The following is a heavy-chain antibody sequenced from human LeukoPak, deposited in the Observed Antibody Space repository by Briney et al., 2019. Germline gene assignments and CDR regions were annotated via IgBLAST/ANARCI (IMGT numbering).Heavy chain of an antibody. V-gene: IGHV1-18*01. CDR1: GYTFTSYG. D-gene: IGHD3-22*01. Sequence: GASVKVSCKASGYTFTSYGISWVRQAPGQGLEWMGWISAYNGNTNYAQKLQGRVTMTTDTSTSTAYMELRSLRSDDTAVYYCARGSDSSGYQAIAAFDIWGQGTMVTVSS. CDR2: ISAYNGNT. J-gene: IGHJ3*02. CDR3: ARGSDSSGYQAIAAFDI.